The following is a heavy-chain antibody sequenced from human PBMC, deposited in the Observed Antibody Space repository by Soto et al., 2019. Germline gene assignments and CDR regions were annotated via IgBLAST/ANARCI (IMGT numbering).Heavy chain of an antibody. CDR1: GASISGFY. CDR2: IYATGTT. CDR3: VRDGTKTLRDWFDP. J-gene: IGHJ5*02. D-gene: IGHD1-1*01. V-gene: IGHV4-4*07. Sequence: SETLSLTCTVSGASISGFYCSWIRKSAGKGLEWIGRIYATGTTDYNPSLKSRVMMSVDTSKKQFSLKLRSVTAADTAVYYCVRDGTKTLRDWFDPWGQGISVTVSS.